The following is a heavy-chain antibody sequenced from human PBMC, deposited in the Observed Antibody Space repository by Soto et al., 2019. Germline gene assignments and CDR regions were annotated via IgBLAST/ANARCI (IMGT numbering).Heavy chain of an antibody. CDR1: GASISGFY. CDR2: IYATGTT. CDR3: VRDGTKTLRDWFDP. J-gene: IGHJ5*02. D-gene: IGHD1-1*01. V-gene: IGHV4-4*07. Sequence: SETLSLTCTVSGASISGFYCSWIRKSAGKGLEWIGRIYATGTTDYNPSLKSRVMMSVDTSKKQFSLKLRSVTAADTAVYYCVRDGTKTLRDWFDPWGQGISVTVSS.